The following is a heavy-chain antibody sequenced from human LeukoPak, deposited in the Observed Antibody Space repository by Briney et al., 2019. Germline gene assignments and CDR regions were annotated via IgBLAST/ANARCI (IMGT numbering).Heavy chain of an antibody. CDR2: IYSGGST. CDR3: ARVRHGSLDY. D-gene: IGHD5-24*01. V-gene: IGHV3-53*01. Sequence: PGGSLRLSCAASGFTVSSNYMSWVRQAPGKGLEWVSIIYSGGSTYYADSVKGRFTISRDNSKNTLYLRMNSLRAGDTAVYYCARVRHGSLDYWGQGTLVTVSS. J-gene: IGHJ4*02. CDR1: GFTVSSNY.